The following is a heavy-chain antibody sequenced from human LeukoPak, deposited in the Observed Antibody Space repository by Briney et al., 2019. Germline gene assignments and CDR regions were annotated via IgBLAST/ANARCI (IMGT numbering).Heavy chain of an antibody. J-gene: IGHJ5*02. CDR2: IYTSGST. V-gene: IGHV4-4*07. CDR3: AREVWDIVVVPAALDGMSWFDP. Sequence: PSETLSLTCTVSGGSISSYYWSWIRQPAGKGLEWIGRIYTSGSTNYNPSLKSRVTISVDKSKNQFSLKLSSVTAADTAVYYCAREVWDIVVVPAALDGMSWFDPWGQGTLVTVSS. CDR1: GGSISSYY. D-gene: IGHD2-2*01.